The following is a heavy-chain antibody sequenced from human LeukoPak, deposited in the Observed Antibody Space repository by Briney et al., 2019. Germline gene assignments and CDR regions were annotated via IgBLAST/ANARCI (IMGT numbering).Heavy chain of an antibody. V-gene: IGHV4-34*01. CDR1: GRSFSGYC. D-gene: IGHD3-16*01. CDR2: INHSGST. J-gene: IGHJ3*02. Sequence: SETLSLTCALYGRSFSGYCWSWIRQPPGKGLEWIGEINHSGSTNYNPSLKSRVTISVDTSKNQFSLKLSSVTAADTAVYYCARGPAGVTFRGVRRDAFDIWGQGTMVTVSS. CDR3: ARGPAGVTFRGVRRDAFDI.